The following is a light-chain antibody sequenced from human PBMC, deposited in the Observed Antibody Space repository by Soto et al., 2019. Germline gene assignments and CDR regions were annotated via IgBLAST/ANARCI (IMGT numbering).Light chain of an antibody. Sequence: EIVLTQSPGTLALSPGERATLSCRASQSVSSSYLAWYQQKPGQAPRLLIYGASSRATGIPDRFSGSGSGTDFTLTISRLDPEHFAVYYCQQYGSSLFTFGPGTKVDIK. V-gene: IGKV3-20*01. J-gene: IGKJ3*01. CDR1: QSVSSSY. CDR2: GAS. CDR3: QQYGSSLFT.